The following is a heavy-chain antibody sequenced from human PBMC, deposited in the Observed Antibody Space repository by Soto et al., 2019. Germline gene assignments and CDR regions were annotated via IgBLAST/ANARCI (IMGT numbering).Heavy chain of an antibody. J-gene: IGHJ4*02. CDR1: GYSISTGVN. Sequence: SSVTLSLTCSFSGYSISTGVNWALIRPPPGKGLEWIGYIYYSGNTNYNPSLKSRVTISVDTSKNQFSLKLSSVTAADTAVYYCARVSGILEWSLMGYWGQGTLVTVS. CDR2: IYYSGNT. D-gene: IGHD3-3*01. CDR3: ARVSGILEWSLMGY. V-gene: IGHV4-61*08.